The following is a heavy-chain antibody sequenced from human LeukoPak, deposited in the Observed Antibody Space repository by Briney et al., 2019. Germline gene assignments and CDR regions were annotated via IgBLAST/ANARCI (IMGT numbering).Heavy chain of an antibody. V-gene: IGHV1-3*01. CDR2: INPGNGNT. CDR3: ARLSSTSIWLLDY. D-gene: IGHD3-16*02. Sequence: ASVKVSCKASGYSFTSYAIHWVRQAPGQSLERMGWINPGNGNTKYSPKFQDRVTFSRDTSASTADMEVSRLKFEDSAVYYCARLSSTSIWLLDYWGLGTLVTVSS. CDR1: GYSFTSYA. J-gene: IGHJ4*02.